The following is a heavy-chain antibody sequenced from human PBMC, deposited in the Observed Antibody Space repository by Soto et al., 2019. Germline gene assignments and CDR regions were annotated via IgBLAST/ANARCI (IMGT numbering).Heavy chain of an antibody. D-gene: IGHD3-22*01. Sequence: GGSLRLSCAASGFTFSSYAMSWVRQAPGKGLEWVSAISGSGGSTYYADSVKGRFTISRDNSKNTLYLQMNSLRAEDTAVYYCAKVPPPNYYDRSGYYYVVDYWGQGTLVTVSS. CDR2: ISGSGGST. CDR1: GFTFSSYA. V-gene: IGHV3-23*01. J-gene: IGHJ4*02. CDR3: AKVPPPNYYDRSGYYYVVDY.